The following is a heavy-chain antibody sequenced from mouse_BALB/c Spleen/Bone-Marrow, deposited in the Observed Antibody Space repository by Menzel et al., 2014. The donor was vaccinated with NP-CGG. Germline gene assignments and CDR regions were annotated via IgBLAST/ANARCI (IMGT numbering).Heavy chain of an antibody. J-gene: IGHJ4*01. D-gene: IGHD1-1*01. CDR3: ARESYGYAMDY. V-gene: IGHV5-12*02. CDR1: GFTLSDYY. CDR2: IRHGDGST. Sequence: DVKLVESGGGLVQPGGSLKLSCATSGFTLSDYYMFWVRQTPDKRLEWVAYIRHGDGSTYYPDTVKGRFTITRDNAKNTLYLQMSRLKPEDTAMYYCARESYGYAMDYWGQGTSVTV.